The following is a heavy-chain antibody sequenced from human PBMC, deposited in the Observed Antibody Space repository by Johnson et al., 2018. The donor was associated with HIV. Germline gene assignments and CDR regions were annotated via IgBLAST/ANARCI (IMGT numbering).Heavy chain of an antibody. D-gene: IGHD3-3*01. CDR3: VRAQFLQWLFFDAFDI. J-gene: IGHJ3*02. V-gene: IGHV3-11*01. Sequence: QVQLVESGGGVVQPGRSLRLSCAASGFTFSDYYMNWIRQAPGKGLEWLSNISRGGSVRYYADSVRGRFTISRDSAKNSLYLQMNSLSAEDTALYYCVRAQFLQWLFFDAFDIWGQGTMVTVSS. CDR2: ISRGGSVR. CDR1: GFTFSDYY.